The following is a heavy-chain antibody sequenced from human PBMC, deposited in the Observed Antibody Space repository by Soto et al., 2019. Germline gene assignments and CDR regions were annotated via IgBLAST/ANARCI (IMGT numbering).Heavy chain of an antibody. CDR3: ARAAGRFGELYWFDP. V-gene: IGHV1-46*01. J-gene: IGHJ5*02. Sequence: QVQLVQSGAEVKKPGASVKVSCKASGYTFTSYNMHWVRQAPGQGLEWVGMINPLGFSTTSAQKCRGRATMTRDTSSSTVYMELTNLRSDDTAGYYCARAAGRFGELYWFDPWGQGTLVTVSP. CDR1: GYTFTSYN. CDR2: INPLGFST. D-gene: IGHD3-10*01.